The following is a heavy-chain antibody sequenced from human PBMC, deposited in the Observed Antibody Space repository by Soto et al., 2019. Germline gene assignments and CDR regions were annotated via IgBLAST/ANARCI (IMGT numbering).Heavy chain of an antibody. D-gene: IGHD2-15*01. V-gene: IGHV5-51*01. CDR3: ARRGGSCYRFGNCWFDP. J-gene: IGHJ5*02. Sequence: PGESLKISCKGSGYSFTSYWIGWVRQMPGKGLEWMGIIYPGDSDTRYSPSFQGQVTISADKSISTTYLQWSSLKASDTAMYYCARRGGSCYRFGNCWFDPWGRGTLVTVSS. CDR1: GYSFTSYW. CDR2: IYPGDSDT.